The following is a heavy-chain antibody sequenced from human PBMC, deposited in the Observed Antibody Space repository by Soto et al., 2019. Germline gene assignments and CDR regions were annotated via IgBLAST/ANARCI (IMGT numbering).Heavy chain of an antibody. CDR1: GYAFNNYW. V-gene: IGHV5-10-1*03. J-gene: IGHJ4*02. D-gene: IGHD5-12*01. CDR3: ERHSGYTRNDLHPFDS. CDR2: IDPTDSYT. Sequence: EVQLVQSGPDVKKPGESLRISCKDSGYAFNNYWISWLRQLPVKGLEWMVRIDPTDSYTDYSPSFEGHVTISVDMSLSTAYMHWNTFKPSDPAIYFCERHSGYTRNDLHPFDSWGKGTLMSVSS.